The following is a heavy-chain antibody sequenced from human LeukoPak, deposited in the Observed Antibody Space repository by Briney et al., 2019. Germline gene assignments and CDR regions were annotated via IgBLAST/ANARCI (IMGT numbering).Heavy chain of an antibody. J-gene: IGHJ4*02. CDR3: ARGHWGLDY. D-gene: IGHD7-27*01. V-gene: IGHV3-11*04. Sequence: GGSLRLSCAASGFTFDDCGMTWIRQAPGKGLQTVSYIYKGGDTIFYADSVRGRFTISRDNAESSVYLQMNSLSAEDTAVYYCARGHWGLDYWGRGTLVTVSS. CDR2: IYKGGDTI. CDR1: GFTFDDCG.